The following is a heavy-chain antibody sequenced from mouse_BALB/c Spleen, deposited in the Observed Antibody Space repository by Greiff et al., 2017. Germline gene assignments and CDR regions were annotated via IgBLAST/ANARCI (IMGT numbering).Heavy chain of an antibody. CDR2: ISSGGST. V-gene: IGHV5-6-5*01. CDR1: GFTFSSYA. D-gene: IGHD1-1*01. CDR3: AREMGLRYSIYAMDY. Sequence: EVKLVESGGGLVKPGGSLKLSCAASGFTFSSYAMSWVRQTPEKRLEWVASISSGGSTYYPDSVKGRFTISRDNARNILYLQMSSLRSEDTAMYYCAREMGLRYSIYAMDYWGQGTSVTVSS. J-gene: IGHJ4*01.